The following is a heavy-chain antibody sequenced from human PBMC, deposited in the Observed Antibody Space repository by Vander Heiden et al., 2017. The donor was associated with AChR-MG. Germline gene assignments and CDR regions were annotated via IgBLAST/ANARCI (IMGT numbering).Heavy chain of an antibody. CDR3: ARDFPLYSWAYYYYGMDV. D-gene: IGHD2-15*01. J-gene: IGHJ6*02. CDR2: ISSSSSTI. CDR1: GFTFSSYS. Sequence: EVQLVESGGGLVQPGGSLRLSCAASGFTFSSYSMNWVRQAPGKGLEWVSYISSSSSTIYYADSVKGRFTISRDNAKNSLYLQMNSLRDEDTAVYYCARDFPLYSWAYYYYGMDVWGQGTTVTVSS. V-gene: IGHV3-48*02.